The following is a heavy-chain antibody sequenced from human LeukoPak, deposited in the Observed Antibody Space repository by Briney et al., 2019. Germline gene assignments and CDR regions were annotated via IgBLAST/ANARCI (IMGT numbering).Heavy chain of an antibody. CDR2: IKQDGSEK. D-gene: IGHD2-8*01. CDR1: RFTFSSFW. J-gene: IGHJ6*03. Sequence: GGSLSLSCAASRFTFSSFWMSWVRQAPAKGLEGVANIKQDGSEKYYVDSVKGGFTISRDNAKNSVYLQMNSLRGEDTAVYYCAKDRCSNGVGCYYYYMDVWGKGTTVTISS. CDR3: AKDRCSNGVGCYYYYMDV. V-gene: IGHV3-7*01.